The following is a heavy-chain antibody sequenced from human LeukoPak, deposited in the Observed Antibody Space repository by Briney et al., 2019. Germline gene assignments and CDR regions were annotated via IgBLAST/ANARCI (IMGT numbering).Heavy chain of an antibody. V-gene: IGHV1-46*01. CDR3: ARGHGGWYYFDY. CDR2: INPGGGST. D-gene: IGHD6-19*01. CDR1: GYTFTRYG. J-gene: IGHJ4*02. Sequence: ASVKVSCKASGYTFTRYGISWVRQAPGQGLEWMGIINPGGGSTSYAQKFQGRVTMTRDMSTSTIYMELSSLRSEDTAVYYCARGHGGWYYFDYWGQGTLVTVSS.